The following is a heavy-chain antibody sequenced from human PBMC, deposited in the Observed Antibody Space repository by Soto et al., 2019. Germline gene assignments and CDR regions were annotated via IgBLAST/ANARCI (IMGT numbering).Heavy chain of an antibody. J-gene: IGHJ6*02. Sequence: SLRLSCAASGFTFSDYYMSWIRQAPGKGLEWVSYISSSGSTIYYADSVKGRFTISRDNTKNSLYLDMNSLRPEDTALYYCAIDMTGMWEYQRSSYYGPDVCDQGTTLTVA. CDR3: AIDMTGMWEYQRSSYYGPDV. V-gene: IGHV3-11*01. CDR1: GFTFSDYY. D-gene: IGHD2-2*01. CDR2: ISSSGSTI.